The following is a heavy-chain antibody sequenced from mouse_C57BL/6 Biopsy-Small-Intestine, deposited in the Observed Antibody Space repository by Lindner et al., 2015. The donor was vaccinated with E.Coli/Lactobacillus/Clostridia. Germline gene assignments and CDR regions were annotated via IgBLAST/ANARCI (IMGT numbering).Heavy chain of an antibody. D-gene: IGHD2-5*01. CDR1: GYTFTSYW. J-gene: IGHJ4*01. Sequence: VQLQESGAELAKPGASVELSCKSSGYTFTSYWMHWVKQRPGQGLEWIGYINPSSGYTKYNQKFKDKATLTADKSSSTAYMQLSSLTYEDSAVYYCARSIYYSNYEDAMDYWGQGTSVTVSS. V-gene: IGHV1-7*01. CDR2: INPSSGYT. CDR3: ARSIYYSNYEDAMDY.